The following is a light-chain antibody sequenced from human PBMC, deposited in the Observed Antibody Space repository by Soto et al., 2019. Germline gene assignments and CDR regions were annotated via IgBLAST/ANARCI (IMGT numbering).Light chain of an antibody. V-gene: IGKV3-11*01. J-gene: IGKJ1*01. CDR2: DAS. CDR3: QVRDVWPS. CDR1: QSVSTS. Sequence: IGLTQSPGTLALSPGERAVLSCRASQSVSTSLAWYQHKPGQAPRLFIYDASKRAPGIPARFSGSGSGTDFTLTISSLEPEDLAVYYCQVRDVWPSFGQGTKV.